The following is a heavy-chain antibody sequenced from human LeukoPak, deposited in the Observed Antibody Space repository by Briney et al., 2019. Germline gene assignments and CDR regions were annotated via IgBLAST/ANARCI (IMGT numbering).Heavy chain of an antibody. CDR3: AREEESSGWSFDY. V-gene: IGHV6-1*01. Sequence: SQTLSLTCAISGDSVSSNSAAWNWIRQSSSRGLEWLGRTFYRSKWYNDYIVSVKSLININPDTSKNQFSLQLNPVTPEDTAMYYCAREEESSGWSFDYWGQGTLVTVSS. D-gene: IGHD6-19*01. CDR1: GDSVSSNSAA. J-gene: IGHJ4*02. CDR2: TFYRSKWYN.